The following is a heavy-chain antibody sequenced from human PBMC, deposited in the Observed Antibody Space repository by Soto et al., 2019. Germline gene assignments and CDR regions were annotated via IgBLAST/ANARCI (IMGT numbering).Heavy chain of an antibody. CDR1: GFTFSSYG. Sequence: QVQLVESGGGVVQPGRSLRLSCAASGFTFSSYGMHWVRQAPGKGLEWVAVIWYDGSNKYYADSVKGRFTISRDNSKNTLYLQMNSLRAEDTAVYYCARDGGGYCSGGSCQYSYYGMDVWGQGTTVTVSS. CDR2: IWYDGSNK. CDR3: ARDGGGYCSGGSCQYSYYGMDV. V-gene: IGHV3-33*01. D-gene: IGHD2-15*01. J-gene: IGHJ6*02.